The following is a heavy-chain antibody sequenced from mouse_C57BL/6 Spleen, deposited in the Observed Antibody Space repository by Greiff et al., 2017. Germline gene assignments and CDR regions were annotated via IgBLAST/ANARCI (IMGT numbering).Heavy chain of an antibody. V-gene: IGHV1-82*01. D-gene: IGHD1-1*01. CDR1: GYAFSSSW. CDR2: LYPGDGDT. CDR3: ARVPPNCGSIYDAMDY. J-gene: IGHJ4*01. Sequence: VQLQQSGPELVKPGASVKLSCKATGYAFSSSWMNWVKQRPGNGLEWIGRLYPGDGDTNYNGKFKGKATLTADKSSSTAYMQLSSLTSEDSAVYFGARVPPNCGSIYDAMDYWGQGTSVTVSA.